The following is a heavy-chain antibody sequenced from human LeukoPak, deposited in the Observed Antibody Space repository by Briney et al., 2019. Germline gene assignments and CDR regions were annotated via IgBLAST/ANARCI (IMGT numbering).Heavy chain of an antibody. Sequence: GRSLRLSCEASGFTFSSYSMHWVRQAPGKGLEWVAAMSSDGSNKCYTDSVKGRFTISRDNSKNTLYLQMNSLRPEDSAVYYCARVYSSGWSYAFDIWGQGTMVTVSS. CDR1: GFTFSSYS. J-gene: IGHJ3*02. V-gene: IGHV3-30*04. D-gene: IGHD6-19*01. CDR2: MSSDGSNK. CDR3: ARVYSSGWSYAFDI.